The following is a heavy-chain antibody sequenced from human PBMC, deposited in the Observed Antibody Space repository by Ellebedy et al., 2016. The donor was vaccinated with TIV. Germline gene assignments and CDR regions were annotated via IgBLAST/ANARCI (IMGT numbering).Heavy chain of an antibody. CDR3: ARHPRGYSYGYVGAGSGDY. D-gene: IGHD5-18*01. CDR1: GYSFTSYW. CDR2: IYPGDSDT. Sequence: GESLKISCKGSGYSFTSYWIGWVRQMPGKGLEWMGIIYPGDSDTRYSPSFQGQVTISADKSISTAYLQWSSLKASDTAMYYCARHPRGYSYGYVGAGSGDYWGQGTLVTVSS. V-gene: IGHV5-51*01. J-gene: IGHJ4*02.